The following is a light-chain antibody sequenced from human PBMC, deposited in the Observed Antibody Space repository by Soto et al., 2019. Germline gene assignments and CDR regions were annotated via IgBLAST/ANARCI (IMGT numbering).Light chain of an antibody. Sequence: EILLAQSPATLSLSPGERATLSCKASQDVSIVLAWYQQKPGQAPRLLIHDASNRATGVPARFSGSGSGRDFTLTITSLEPEDVAVYYCQQRSTWLYTFGQGTKLEV. J-gene: IGKJ2*01. V-gene: IGKV3-11*02. CDR1: QDVSIV. CDR3: QQRSTWLYT. CDR2: DAS.